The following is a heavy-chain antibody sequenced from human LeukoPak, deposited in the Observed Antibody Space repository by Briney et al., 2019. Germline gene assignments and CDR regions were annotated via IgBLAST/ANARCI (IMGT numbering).Heavy chain of an antibody. J-gene: IGHJ6*03. Sequence: SETLSLTCTVSGGSISPYYWTWIRQSAGKGLDFIGRIHSGGTTNYNPSLASRVNLSVDTSNNQVSLRLSSVTAADTAVYYCARDSPHGYTHGHRYYCMDVWGKGTPVTVS. D-gene: IGHD5-18*01. CDR2: IHSGGTT. CDR1: GGSISPYY. V-gene: IGHV4-4*07. CDR3: ARDSPHGYTHGHRYYCMDV.